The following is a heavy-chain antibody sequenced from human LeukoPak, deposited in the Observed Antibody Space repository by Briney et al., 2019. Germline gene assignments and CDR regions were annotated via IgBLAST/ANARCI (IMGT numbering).Heavy chain of an antibody. J-gene: IGHJ4*02. CDR3: GSSAPRIVGASKGLSD. CDR2: ISGSGGTT. V-gene: IGHV3-23*01. CDR1: GFTFSSYA. Sequence: GGSLSLSCAVSGFTFSSYAMSWVRQAPGNGLERVSVISGSGGTTSYSDSAKGRFTISRDNSNNTRYLQMNGLRAEDTAVYCCGSSAPRIVGASKGLSDWGQGTLVTVSS. D-gene: IGHD1-26*01.